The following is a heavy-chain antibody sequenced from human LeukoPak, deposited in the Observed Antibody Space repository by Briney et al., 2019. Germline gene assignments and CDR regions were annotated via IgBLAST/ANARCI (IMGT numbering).Heavy chain of an antibody. CDR1: GGSISSGDYY. D-gene: IGHD6-13*01. Sequence: SETLSLTCTVSGGSISSGDYYWSWIRHPPGTDLEWIGYIYYSGSTYYNPSLKSRVTISVDTSKNQFSLKLSSVTAADTAVYYCARVAAAGQNWFDPWGQGTLVTVSS. CDR2: IYYSGST. J-gene: IGHJ5*02. CDR3: ARVAAAGQNWFDP. V-gene: IGHV4-30-4*01.